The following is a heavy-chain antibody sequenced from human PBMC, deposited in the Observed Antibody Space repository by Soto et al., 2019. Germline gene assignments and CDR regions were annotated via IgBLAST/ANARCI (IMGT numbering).Heavy chain of an antibody. Sequence: GASVKVSCKASGYTFTSYAMHWVRQAPGQRPEWMGWINAGNGNTKYSQKFQGRVTITRDTSASTAYMELSSLRSEDTAVYYCARDPGHMVRGVITPVNWFDPWGQGTLVTVSS. J-gene: IGHJ5*02. CDR1: GYTFTSYA. D-gene: IGHD3-10*01. CDR3: ARDPGHMVRGVITPVNWFDP. V-gene: IGHV1-3*01. CDR2: INAGNGNT.